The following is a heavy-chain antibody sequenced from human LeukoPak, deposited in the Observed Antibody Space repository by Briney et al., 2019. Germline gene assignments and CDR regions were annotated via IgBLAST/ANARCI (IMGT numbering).Heavy chain of an antibody. J-gene: IGHJ3*02. V-gene: IGHV4-59*08. Sequence: SETLSLTCSVSGGSISTHYWSWIRQPPGKGLEWIGYIYYGGSTNYNPSLESRVTISVDTSKNQFSLKLRSVTAADTAVYHCARHVDGFNNIDAFDIWGQGTMVTVSS. CDR3: ARHVDGFNNIDAFDI. CDR1: GGSISTHY. CDR2: IYYGGST. D-gene: IGHD1-14*01.